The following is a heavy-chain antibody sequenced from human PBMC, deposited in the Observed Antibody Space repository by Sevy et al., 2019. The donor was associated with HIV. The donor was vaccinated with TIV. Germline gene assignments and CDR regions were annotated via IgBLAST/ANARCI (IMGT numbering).Heavy chain of an antibody. D-gene: IGHD2-2*01. CDR1: GFTFSSYA. CDR3: ATGTRYCSSTSCSAYYYYGMDV. V-gene: IGHV3-64*01. J-gene: IGHJ6*02. CDR2: ISSNGGST. Sequence: GGSLRLSCAASGFTFSSYAMHWVRQAPGKGLEYVSAISSNGGSTYYANSVKGRFTISIDNSKNTLYLQMGSLRAEDMAVYYCATGTRYCSSTSCSAYYYYGMDVWGQGTTVTVSS.